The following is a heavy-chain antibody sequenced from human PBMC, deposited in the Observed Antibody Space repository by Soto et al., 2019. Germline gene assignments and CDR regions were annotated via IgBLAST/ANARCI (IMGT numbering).Heavy chain of an antibody. Sequence: GGSLRLSCVTSGFTFSDHNMNWVRQAPGKGLEWVASISGGSSYSYHAESVKGRFTISRDDAKNSLYLEMNSLRAEDTAVYYCTRCSECRSTSCFFPPHIWGQGATVTVSS. D-gene: IGHD2-2*01. J-gene: IGHJ6*02. V-gene: IGHV3-21*06. CDR2: ISGGSSYS. CDR3: TRCSECRSTSCFFPPHI. CDR1: GFTFSDHN.